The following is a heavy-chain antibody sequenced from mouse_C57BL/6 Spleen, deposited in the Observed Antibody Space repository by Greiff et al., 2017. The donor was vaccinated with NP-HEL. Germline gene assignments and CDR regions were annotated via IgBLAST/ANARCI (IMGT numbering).Heavy chain of an antibody. CDR2: INYDGSST. CDR1: GFTFSDYY. V-gene: IGHV5-16*01. CDR3: ARGANWVGFAY. Sequence: EVHLVESEGGLVQPGSSMKLSCTASGFTFSDYYMAWVRQVPEKGLEWVANINYDGSSTYYLDSLKSRFIISRDNAKNILYLQMSSLKSEDTATYYCARGANWVGFAYWGQGTLVTVSA. D-gene: IGHD4-1*01. J-gene: IGHJ3*01.